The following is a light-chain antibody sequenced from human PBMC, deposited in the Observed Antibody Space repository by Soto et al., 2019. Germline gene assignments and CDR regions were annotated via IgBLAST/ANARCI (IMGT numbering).Light chain of an antibody. CDR1: QGVSSSY. V-gene: IGKV3-20*01. CDR2: GAS. Sequence: PGERATLSCRSSQGVSSSYLAWYQPKPGQAPRLLIYGASSSATGIPDRFSGSGSGTDFTRTISRLEPEDFAVYYCQQYGSSPMYTFGQGNKLEIK. J-gene: IGKJ2*01. CDR3: QQYGSSPMYT.